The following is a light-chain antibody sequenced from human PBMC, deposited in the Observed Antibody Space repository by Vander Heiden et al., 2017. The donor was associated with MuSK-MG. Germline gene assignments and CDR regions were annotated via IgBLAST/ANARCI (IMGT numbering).Light chain of an antibody. Sequence: QSLLTQPPSVSEAPRQRVPISCSGSSSNLGNNAVNWYQQLPGKAPKLLIYYDDLLPSGVSDRFSGSKSGTSAPLAISGLQSEDEADYYCAAWDDSLNGVVFGGGTKLTVL. J-gene: IGLJ2*01. CDR1: SSNLGNNA. V-gene: IGLV1-36*01. CDR2: YDD. CDR3: AAWDDSLNGVV.